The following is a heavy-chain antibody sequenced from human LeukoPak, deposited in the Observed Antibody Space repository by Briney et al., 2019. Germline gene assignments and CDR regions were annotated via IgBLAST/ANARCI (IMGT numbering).Heavy chain of an antibody. CDR1: GDSFSSHY. Sequence: SENLSLTCTVSGDSFSSHYWTWIRQPPGKGLEWIGYISYRGSTNYNPSLKSRVTISIDTSKNQFSLRLSSVTAADTAVYYCARDLVTVTKGFDIWGQGTMVSVSS. CDR2: ISYRGST. CDR3: ARDLVTVTKGFDI. J-gene: IGHJ3*02. V-gene: IGHV4-59*11. D-gene: IGHD4-17*01.